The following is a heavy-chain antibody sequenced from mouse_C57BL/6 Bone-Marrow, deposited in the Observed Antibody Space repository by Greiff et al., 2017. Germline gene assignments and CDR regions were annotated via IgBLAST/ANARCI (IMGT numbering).Heavy chain of an antibody. J-gene: IGHJ2*01. D-gene: IGHD2-12*01. V-gene: IGHV5-6*02. CDR2: ISSGGSYT. CDR3: GRRVTSPWYYFDY. CDR1: GFTFSSYG. Sequence: EVKVVESGGDLVKPGGSLKLSCAASGFTFSSYGMSWVRQTPDKRLEWVATISSGGSYTYYPDSVKGRFTISRDNAKNTLYLQMSSLKSEDTAMYYCGRRVTSPWYYFDYGGQGTTLTVSS.